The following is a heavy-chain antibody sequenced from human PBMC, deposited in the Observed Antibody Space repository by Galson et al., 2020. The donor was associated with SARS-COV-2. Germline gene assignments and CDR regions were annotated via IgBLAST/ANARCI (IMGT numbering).Heavy chain of an antibody. Sequence: SQASETLSLTCAVYGGSFSGYYWSWIRQPPGKGLEWIGEINHSGSTNYNPSLKSRVTISVDTSKNQFSLKLSSVTAADTAVYYCARALIGVVREIENWFDPWGQGTLVTVSS. CDR1: GGSFSGYY. CDR2: INHSGST. J-gene: IGHJ5*02. CDR3: ARALIGVVREIENWFDP. D-gene: IGHD3-3*01. V-gene: IGHV4-34*01.